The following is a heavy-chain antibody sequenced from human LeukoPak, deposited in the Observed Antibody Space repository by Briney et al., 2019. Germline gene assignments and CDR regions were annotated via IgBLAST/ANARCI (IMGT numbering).Heavy chain of an antibody. J-gene: IGHJ4*01. D-gene: IGHD3-22*01. V-gene: IGHV3-23*01. Sequence: GGSLRLSCAASGFTFSSYAMSWVLQAPGKGLEWVSAISGSGGSTYYADSVKGRCTISRYNSKNTLYLQMNMLRAEATAVYSCAKDYYDSSGSSLFAYWGQGSLVTVYS. CDR3: AKDYYDSSGSSLFAY. CDR1: GFTFSSYA. CDR2: ISGSGGST.